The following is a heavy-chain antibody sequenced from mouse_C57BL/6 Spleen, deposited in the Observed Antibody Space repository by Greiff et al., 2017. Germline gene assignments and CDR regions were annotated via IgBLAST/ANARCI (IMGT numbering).Heavy chain of an antibody. J-gene: IGHJ3*01. CDR2: FYIGSGYT. CDR1: GYTFTSYG. Sequence: VQLKQSGAELVRPGSSVKMSCKTSGYTFTSYGINWVKQRPGQGLEWIGYFYIGSGYTEYNEKFKGKATLNSDTPSSTAYMQLSSLTSEDSAIYFCAVYYDYDGRFAYWGQGTLVTVSA. D-gene: IGHD2-4*01. V-gene: IGHV1-58*01. CDR3: AVYYDYDGRFAY.